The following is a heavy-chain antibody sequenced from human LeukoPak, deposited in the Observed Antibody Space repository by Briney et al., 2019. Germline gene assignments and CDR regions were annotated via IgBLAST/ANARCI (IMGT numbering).Heavy chain of an antibody. J-gene: IGHJ5*02. CDR1: GGSISSGGYS. Sequence: PSETLSLTCAVPGGSISSGGYSWSWIRQPPGKGLEWIGYIYHSGSTYYNPSLKSRVTISVDRSKNQFSLKLSSVTAADTAVYYCARAAAKNWFDPWGQGTLVTVSS. V-gene: IGHV4-30-2*01. CDR3: ARAAAKNWFDP. CDR2: IYHSGST.